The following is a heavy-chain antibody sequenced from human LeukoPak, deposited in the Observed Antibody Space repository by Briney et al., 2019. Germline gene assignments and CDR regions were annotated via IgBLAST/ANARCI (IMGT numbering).Heavy chain of an antibody. CDR2: FDPEDGET. CDR1: GYTLTELS. J-gene: IGHJ3*02. CDR3: ATWLSPPTYSLDAFDI. D-gene: IGHD6-13*01. Sequence: ASVKVSCKVSGYTLTELSMHWVRQAPGKGLEWMGGFDPEDGETIYAQKFQGRVTMTEDTSTDTAYMELSSLRSEDTAVYYCATWLSPPTYSLDAFDIWGQGTMVTVSS. V-gene: IGHV1-24*01.